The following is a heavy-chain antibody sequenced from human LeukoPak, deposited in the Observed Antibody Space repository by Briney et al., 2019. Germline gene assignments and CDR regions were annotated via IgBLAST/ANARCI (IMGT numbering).Heavy chain of an antibody. Sequence: GGSLRLSCAASGFTFSNAWMSWVRQAPGKGLEWVGRIKSKTDGGTTDYAAPVKGRFTISRDDSKNTLYLQMNSLKTEDTAVYYCTTMLADILTGPGDYWGQGTLVTVSS. CDR1: GFTFSNAW. CDR3: TTMLADILTGPGDY. D-gene: IGHD3-9*01. V-gene: IGHV3-15*01. J-gene: IGHJ4*02. CDR2: IKSKTDGGTT.